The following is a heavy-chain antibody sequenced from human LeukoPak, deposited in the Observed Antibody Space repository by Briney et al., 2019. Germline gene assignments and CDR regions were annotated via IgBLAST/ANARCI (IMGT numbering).Heavy chain of an antibody. Sequence: GESLRISCKGSGYSFTSYWISWVRQMPGKGLEWMGRIDPSDSYTNYNPSFQGHVTISADKSISTAYLQWSSLKASDTAMYYCARHSQYIAAVQGFDYWGQGTLVTVSS. V-gene: IGHV5-10-1*01. D-gene: IGHD6-13*01. CDR1: GYSFTSYW. CDR3: ARHSQYIAAVQGFDY. J-gene: IGHJ4*02. CDR2: IDPSDSYT.